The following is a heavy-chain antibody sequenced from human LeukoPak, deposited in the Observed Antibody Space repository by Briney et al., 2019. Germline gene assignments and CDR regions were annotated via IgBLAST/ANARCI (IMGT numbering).Heavy chain of an antibody. Sequence: SETLSLTCTVSGGSISSYYWSWIRQPPGKGLEWIGYIYYSGSTNYNPSLKSRVTISVDTSKNQFSLKLSSVTAADTAVYYCARDPDSSSWYPSFDYWGQGTLVTVSS. J-gene: IGHJ4*02. D-gene: IGHD6-13*01. V-gene: IGHV4-59*01. CDR1: GGSISSYY. CDR2: IYYSGST. CDR3: ARDPDSSSWYPSFDY.